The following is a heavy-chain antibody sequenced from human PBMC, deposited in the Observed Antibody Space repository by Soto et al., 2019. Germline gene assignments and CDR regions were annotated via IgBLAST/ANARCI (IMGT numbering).Heavy chain of an antibody. CDR2: INHSGST. J-gene: IGHJ6*02. V-gene: IGHV4-34*01. CDR3: ARAPYYDFWSGYPARFGMDV. CDR1: GGSFSGYY. D-gene: IGHD3-3*01. Sequence: PEETLSLTCAVYGGSFSGYYWSWIRQPPGKGLEWIGEINHSGSTNYNPSLKSRVTISVDTSKNQFSLKLSSVTAADTAVYYCARAPYYDFWSGYPARFGMDVWGQGTTVTVSS.